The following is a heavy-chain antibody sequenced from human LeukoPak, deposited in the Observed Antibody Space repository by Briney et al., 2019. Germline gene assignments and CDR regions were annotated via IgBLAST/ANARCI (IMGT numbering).Heavy chain of an antibody. V-gene: IGHV1-18*01. CDR2: ISAYNGNT. CDR1: GYTFTSYG. D-gene: IGHD2-15*01. CDR3: ARDYCSGGSCYFPDYYYYYMDV. Sequence: ASVKVSCKASGYTFTSYGISWVRQAPGQGLEWMGWISAYNGNTNYAQKLRGRVTMTTDTSTSTAYMELRSLRSDDTAVYYCARDYCSGGSCYFPDYYYYYMDVWGKGTTVTVSS. J-gene: IGHJ6*03.